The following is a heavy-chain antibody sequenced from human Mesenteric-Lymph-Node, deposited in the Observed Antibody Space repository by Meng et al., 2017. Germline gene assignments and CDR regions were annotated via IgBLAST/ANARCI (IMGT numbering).Heavy chain of an antibody. CDR3: AKEGSREISTYDY. Sequence: EVQLLESGGGLVQPGGSLRLSWAASGFTFRSYPMSWVRQAPGKGLEWVSAISGSGGSAYYADSVKGRFTISRDNSKNTLYLQMNSLRAEDTAVYYCAKEGSREISTYDYWGQGTLVTVSS. V-gene: IGHV3-23*01. CDR1: GFTFRSYP. J-gene: IGHJ4*02. D-gene: IGHD3-10*01. CDR2: ISGSGGSA.